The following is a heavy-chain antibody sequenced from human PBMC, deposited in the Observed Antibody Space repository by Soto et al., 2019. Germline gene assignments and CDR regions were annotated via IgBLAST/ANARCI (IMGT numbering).Heavy chain of an antibody. V-gene: IGHV4-59*08. CDR3: ARLGGYLSPFHH. CDR1: GGSIGSYY. D-gene: IGHD6-13*01. CDR2: IYYSGST. Sequence: SETLSLTCTVSGGSIGSYYWSWIRQPPGKGLGWIGYIYYSGSTNYNPSLESRVTISVDTSKNQFSLKLSSVTAADTAIYYCARLGGYLSPFHHWGQGTLVTVSS. J-gene: IGHJ1*01.